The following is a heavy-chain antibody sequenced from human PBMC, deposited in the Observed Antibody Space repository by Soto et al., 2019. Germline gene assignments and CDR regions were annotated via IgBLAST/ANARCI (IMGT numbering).Heavy chain of an antibody. CDR3: ARVWGSSSWYRISPTVDY. V-gene: IGHV3-21*01. CDR2: ISSSSSYI. Sequence: GGSLRLSCAASGFTFSSYSMNWVRQAPGKGLEWVSSISSSSSYIYYADSVKGRFTISRDNAKNSLYLQMNSLRAEDTAVYYCARVWGSSSWYRISPTVDYWGQGTLVTVSS. CDR1: GFTFSSYS. J-gene: IGHJ4*02. D-gene: IGHD6-13*01.